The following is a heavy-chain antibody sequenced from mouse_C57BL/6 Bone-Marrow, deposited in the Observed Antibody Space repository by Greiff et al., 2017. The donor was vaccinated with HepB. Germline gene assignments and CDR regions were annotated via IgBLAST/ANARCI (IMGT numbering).Heavy chain of an antibody. Sequence: DVQLQESGAELVRPGASVKLSCTASGFNIKDDYMHWVKQRPEQGLEWIGWIDPENGDTEYASKFQGKATITADTSSNTAYLQLSSLTSEDTAVYYCTMRYYGSTPFAYWGQGTLVTVSA. CDR3: TMRYYGSTPFAY. CDR1: GFNIKDDY. D-gene: IGHD1-1*01. V-gene: IGHV14-4*01. CDR2: IDPENGDT. J-gene: IGHJ3*01.